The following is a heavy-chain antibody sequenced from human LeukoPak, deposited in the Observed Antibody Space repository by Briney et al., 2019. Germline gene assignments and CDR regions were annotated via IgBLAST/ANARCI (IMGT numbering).Heavy chain of an antibody. D-gene: IGHD3-22*01. J-gene: IGHJ5*02. CDR3: ARDWNSSGYPSAWFDP. Sequence: SVKVSCKASGGTFSSYAISWVRQAPGQGLEWMGGIIPIFGTANYAQKFQGRVTITADESTSTAYMELSSLRSEDTAVYYCARDWNSSGYPSAWFDPWGQGTLVTVFS. CDR2: IIPIFGTA. CDR1: GGTFSSYA. V-gene: IGHV1-69*13.